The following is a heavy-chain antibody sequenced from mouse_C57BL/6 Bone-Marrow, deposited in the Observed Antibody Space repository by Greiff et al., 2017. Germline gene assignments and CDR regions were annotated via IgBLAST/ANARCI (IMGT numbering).Heavy chain of an antibody. CDR2: ISSGGSYT. V-gene: IGHV5-6*01. D-gene: IGHD5-1*01. CDR3: ARQGVPDY. Sequence: EVMLVESGGDLVKPGGSLKLSCAASGFTFSSYGMSWVRQTPDKRLEWVATISSGGSYTYYPDSVKGRFTISRDNAKNTLYLQMSSLKSEDTAMXYCARQGVPDYWGQGTTLTVSS. CDR1: GFTFSSYG. J-gene: IGHJ2*01.